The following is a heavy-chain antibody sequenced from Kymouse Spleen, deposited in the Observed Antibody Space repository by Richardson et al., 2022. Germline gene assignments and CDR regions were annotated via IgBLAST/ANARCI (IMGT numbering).Heavy chain of an antibody. CDR2: ISSSSSYI. Sequence: EVQLVESGGGLVKPGGSLRLSCAASGFTFSSYSMNWVRQAPGKGLEWVSSISSSSSYIYYADSVKGRFTISRDNAKNSLYLQMNSLRAEDTAVYYCARHIAAAGGYFDYWGQGTLVTVSS. J-gene: IGHJ4*02. CDR3: ARHIAAAGGYFDY. V-gene: IGHV3-21*03. D-gene: IGHD6-13*01. CDR1: GFTFSSYS.